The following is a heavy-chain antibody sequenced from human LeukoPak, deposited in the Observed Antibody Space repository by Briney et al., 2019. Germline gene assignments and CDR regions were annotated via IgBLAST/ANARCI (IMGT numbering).Heavy chain of an antibody. CDR1: GFTFSSYA. CDR2: ISYDGSNK. V-gene: IGHV3-30-3*01. D-gene: IGHD2-2*01. Sequence: GRSMRLSCGASGFTFSSYAMHWVRQAPGKGLEWVAVISYDGSNKYYADSVKGRFTISRDNSKNTLYLQMNSLRAEDTAVYYCARDRIVVVPAAKYYYYGMDVWGQGTTVTVSS. J-gene: IGHJ6*02. CDR3: ARDRIVVVPAAKYYYYGMDV.